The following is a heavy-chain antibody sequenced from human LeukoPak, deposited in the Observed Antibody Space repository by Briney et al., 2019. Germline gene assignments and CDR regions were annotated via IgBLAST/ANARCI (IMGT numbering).Heavy chain of an antibody. D-gene: IGHD6-13*01. V-gene: IGHV1-2*02. J-gene: IGHJ6*03. Sequence: ASVKVSCKASGYTFTSYYMHWVRQAPGQGLEWMGIINPSGGSTNYAQKFQGRVTMTRDTSISTAYMELSRLRSDDTAVYYCAREVRYSSSWYDYYYMDVWGKGTTVTVSS. CDR3: AREVRYSSSWYDYYYMDV. CDR2: INPSGGST. CDR1: GYTFTSYY.